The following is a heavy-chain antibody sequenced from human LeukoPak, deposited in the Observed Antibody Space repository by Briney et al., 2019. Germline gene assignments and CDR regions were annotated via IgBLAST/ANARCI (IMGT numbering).Heavy chain of an antibody. CDR3: ARGRRIYYYDSSGYYGY. CDR1: GGSFSGYY. CDR2: INHSGST. V-gene: IGHV4-34*01. D-gene: IGHD3-22*01. J-gene: IGHJ4*02. Sequence: SETLSLTCDVYGGSFSGYYWSWIRQPPGKGLEWIGEINHSGSTNYNPSLKSRVTISVDTSKNQFSLKLSSVTAADTAVYYCARGRRIYYYDSSGYYGYWGQGTLVTVSS.